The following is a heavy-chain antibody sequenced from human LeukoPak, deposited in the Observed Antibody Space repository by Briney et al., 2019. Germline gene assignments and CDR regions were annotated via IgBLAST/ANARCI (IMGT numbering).Heavy chain of an antibody. CDR2: ISGSGGST. J-gene: IGHJ4*02. V-gene: IGHV3-23*01. Sequence: QSGGSLRLSCAASGFTFSSYAMSWVRQAPGKGLEWVSAISGSGGSTYYADSVKGRFTISRDNSKNTLYLQMNSLRAEDTAVYYCAKSEMIAVDGISDYWGQGTLVTVSS. D-gene: IGHD3-22*01. CDR1: GFTFSSYA. CDR3: AKSEMIAVDGISDY.